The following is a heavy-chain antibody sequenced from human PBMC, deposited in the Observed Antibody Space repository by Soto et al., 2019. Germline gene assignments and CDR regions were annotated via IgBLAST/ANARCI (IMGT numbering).Heavy chain of an antibody. CDR2: IYHSGST. J-gene: IGHJ6*02. CDR1: GGSISSSNW. V-gene: IGHV4-4*02. D-gene: IGHD3-16*01. CDR3: ASKRSVGGYYYYYGMDV. Sequence: PSETLSLTCAVSGGSISSSNWWSWVRQPPGKGLEWIGEIYHSGSTNYNPSLKSRVTISVDKSKNQFSLKLSSVTAADTAVYYCASKRSVGGYYYYYGMDVWGQGTTVTVSS.